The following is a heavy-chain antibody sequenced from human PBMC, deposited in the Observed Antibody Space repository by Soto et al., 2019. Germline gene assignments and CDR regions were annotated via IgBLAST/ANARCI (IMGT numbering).Heavy chain of an antibody. D-gene: IGHD3-16*01. V-gene: IGHV1-2*02. CDR2: MRPARGGA. Sequence: GASVKVSCKASGYTFTGYYLHGIRQAPGQGLQWMGWMRPARGGANYAQKFQGRASMTRDTSTSTFYLELSRLASDDRAVYYCARDPHEGVYDYWGQGPQVTVSS. CDR3: ARDPHEGVYDY. CDR1: GYTFTGYY. J-gene: IGHJ4*02.